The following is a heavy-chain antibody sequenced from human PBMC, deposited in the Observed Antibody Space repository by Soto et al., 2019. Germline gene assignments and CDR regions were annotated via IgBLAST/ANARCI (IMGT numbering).Heavy chain of an antibody. D-gene: IGHD1-26*01. J-gene: IGHJ4*02. CDR3: ARASKRWEVNYYFDF. CDR2: IVVDSNTA. Sequence: QVVLLQSGAEVKEPGSSVRVSCQVSGSTFNNFAFSWVRQAPGHGPEWMGGIVVDSNTAEYSQRFQDRVTITADTSTDTLSMELGSLTFEDPAVYYCARASKRWEVNYYFDFWGQGTLVTVSS. CDR1: GSTFNNFA. V-gene: IGHV1-69*06.